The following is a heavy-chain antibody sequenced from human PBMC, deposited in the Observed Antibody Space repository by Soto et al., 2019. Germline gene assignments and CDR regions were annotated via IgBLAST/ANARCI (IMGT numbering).Heavy chain of an antibody. CDR1: GFTFSSYS. CDR2: ISSSSSTI. CDR3: ARGTTYYYDSSGYSTFDY. D-gene: IGHD3-22*01. Sequence: EVQLVESGGGLVQPGGSLRLSCAASGFTFSSYSMNWVRQAPGKGLEWVSYISSSSSTIYYADSVKGRFTISRDNAKNSLYLQMNSLRDEDTAVYYCARGTTYYYDSSGYSTFDYWGQGTLVTVSS. J-gene: IGHJ4*02. V-gene: IGHV3-48*02.